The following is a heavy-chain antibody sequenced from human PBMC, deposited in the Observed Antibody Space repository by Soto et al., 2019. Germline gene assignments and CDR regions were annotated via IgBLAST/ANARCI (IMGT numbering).Heavy chain of an antibody. V-gene: IGHV3-21*01. CDR3: AREGRVATGFYGMDV. J-gene: IGHJ6*02. CDR1: GFTFSSYS. CDR2: ISSSSSYI. Sequence: EVQLVESGGGLVKPGGSLRLSCAASGFTFSSYSMNWVRQAPGKGLEWVSSISSSSSYIYYADSVKCRFTISRDNDKNSLYLQMNSRRAEDTAVYYCAREGRVATGFYGMDVWGQGTTVTVSS. D-gene: IGHD5-12*01.